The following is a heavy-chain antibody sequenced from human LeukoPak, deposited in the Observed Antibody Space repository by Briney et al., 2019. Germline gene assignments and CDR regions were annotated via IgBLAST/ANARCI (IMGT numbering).Heavy chain of an antibody. J-gene: IGHJ6*03. CDR2: IRYDGSNK. CDR1: GFTFSSYG. V-gene: IGHV3-30*02. D-gene: IGHD2-2*01. CDR3: AKSSAPPYCSSTSCNDYYYYYYMDV. Sequence: GGSLRLSCAAPGFTFSSYGMHWVRQAPGKGLEWVAFIRYDGSNKYYADSVKGRFTISRDNSKNTLYLQMNSLRAEDTAVYYCAKSSAPPYCSSTSCNDYYYYYYMDVWGKGTTVTVSS.